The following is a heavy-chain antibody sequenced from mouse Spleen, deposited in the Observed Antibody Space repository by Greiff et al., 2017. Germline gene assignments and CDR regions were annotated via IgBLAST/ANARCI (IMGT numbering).Heavy chain of an antibody. CDR2: ISSGGSYT. Sequence: EVKLMESGGGLVKPGGSLKLSCAASGFTFSSYAMSWVRQTPEKRLEWVATISSGGSYTYYPDSVKGRFTISRDNAKNTLYLQMSSLRSEDTAMYYCARHGGSSPYWYFDVWGAGTTVTVSS. J-gene: IGHJ1*01. CDR1: GFTFSSYA. D-gene: IGHD1-1*01. CDR3: ARHGGSSPYWYFDV. V-gene: IGHV5-9-3*01.